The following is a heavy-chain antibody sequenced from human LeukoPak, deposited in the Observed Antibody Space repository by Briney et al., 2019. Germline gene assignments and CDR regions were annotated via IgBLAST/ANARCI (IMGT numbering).Heavy chain of an antibody. V-gene: IGHV3-30*04. Sequence: GGSLRLSCVVSGFTFSSYAMHWVRQAPGKGLEWVAVISYDGSKKYYVDSVKGRFTISRDNSKNTLYLQMNSLRAEDTAVYYCARMVATLYYFDYWGQGTLVTVSS. D-gene: IGHD5-12*01. CDR1: GFTFSSYA. CDR2: ISYDGSKK. CDR3: ARMVATLYYFDY. J-gene: IGHJ4*02.